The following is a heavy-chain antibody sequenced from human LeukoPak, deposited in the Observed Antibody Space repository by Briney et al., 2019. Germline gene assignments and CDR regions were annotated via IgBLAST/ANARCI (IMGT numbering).Heavy chain of an antibody. CDR2: INHNGNVN. D-gene: IGHD6-19*01. Sequence: GGSLRLSCAASGFTFSSYWMNWARQAPGKGLGWVASINHNGNVNYYVDSVKGRFTISRDNAKNSLYLQMSNLRAEDTAVYYCARVGGYSSGWYMWDYYYGMDVWGQGTTVTVSS. J-gene: IGHJ6*02. CDR1: GFTFSSYW. V-gene: IGHV3-7*03. CDR3: ARVGGYSSGWYMWDYYYGMDV.